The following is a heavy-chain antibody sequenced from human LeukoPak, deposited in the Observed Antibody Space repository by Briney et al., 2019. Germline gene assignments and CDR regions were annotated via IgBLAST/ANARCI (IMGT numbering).Heavy chain of an antibody. V-gene: IGHV1-69*04. Sequence: SVKVSCKASGGTFSSYAISWVRQAPGQGLEWMGRIIPILGIANYAQKFQGRVTITADKSTSTAYMELSSLRSEDTALYYCGSGIAATFELYSDYWGQGTLVTVSS. CDR1: GGTFSSYA. J-gene: IGHJ4*02. CDR3: GSGIAATFELYSDY. CDR2: IIPILGIA. D-gene: IGHD2-15*01.